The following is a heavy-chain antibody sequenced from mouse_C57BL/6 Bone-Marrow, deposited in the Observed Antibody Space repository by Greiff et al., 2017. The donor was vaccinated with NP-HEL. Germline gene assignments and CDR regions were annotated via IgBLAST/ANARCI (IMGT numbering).Heavy chain of an antibody. Sequence: QVQLQQPGAELVMPGASVKLSCKASGYTFTSYWMHWVKQRPGQGLEWIGEIDPSDSYTNYNQKFKGKSTLTVDKSSSTAYMQLSSLTSEDSAVYYCARGGNHYDGSTPDYWGQGTTLTVSS. CDR1: GYTFTSYW. CDR3: ARGGNHYDGSTPDY. J-gene: IGHJ2*01. CDR2: IDPSDSYT. D-gene: IGHD1-1*01. V-gene: IGHV1-69*01.